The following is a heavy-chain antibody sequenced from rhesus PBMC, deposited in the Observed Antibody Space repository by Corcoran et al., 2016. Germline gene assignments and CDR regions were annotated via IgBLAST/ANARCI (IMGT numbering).Heavy chain of an antibody. V-gene: IGHV3-134*01. J-gene: IGHJ2*01. Sequence: EVQLVESGGALAQPGGSLRLSCAPSGFTFDDYAMYWVRHVPGKGLEWVFRISWNSGTIYDADSVKGRFTISRDNAKNSLFLQMDRLRAEDTAVYYCTRDRTDLYFDLWGPGTPITISS. CDR3: TRDRTDLYFDL. CDR2: ISWNSGTI. CDR1: GFTFDDYA.